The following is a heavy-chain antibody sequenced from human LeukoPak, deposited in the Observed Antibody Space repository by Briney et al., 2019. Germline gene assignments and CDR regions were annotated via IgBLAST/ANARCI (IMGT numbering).Heavy chain of an antibody. J-gene: IGHJ6*04. CDR2: ISDYNGNT. CDR1: GDTFTSNG. V-gene: IGHV1-18*04. D-gene: IGHD3-9*01. Sequence: ASVKVSCKASGDTFTSNGMSGGGQALGQGLEGRGGISDYNGNTNYAQKLQGRVTMTTDTSTSTAYMELRSLRSDDTAVYYCAREWPSYDIFTGYPYGMDVWGKGTTVTVSS. CDR3: AREWPSYDIFTGYPYGMDV.